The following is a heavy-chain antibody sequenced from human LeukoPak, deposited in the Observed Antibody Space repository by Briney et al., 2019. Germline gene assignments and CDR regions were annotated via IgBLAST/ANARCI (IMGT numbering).Heavy chain of an antibody. CDR3: AGDGGSGSYPRY. CDR2: STSSGRTI. J-gene: IGHJ4*02. Sequence: PGGSLRLSCAASGVTFSSYEMNWVRQAPGKGLEWLSYSTSSGRTIYYADSVKGRLTISRDNAKNSLYLQMNSLRAEDTAVYYCAGDGGSGSYPRYWGQGTLVTVSS. V-gene: IGHV3-48*03. D-gene: IGHD1-26*01. CDR1: GVTFSSYE.